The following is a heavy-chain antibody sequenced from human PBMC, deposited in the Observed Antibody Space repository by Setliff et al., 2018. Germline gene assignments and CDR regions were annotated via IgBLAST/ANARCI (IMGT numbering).Heavy chain of an antibody. CDR2: INPNSGGT. CDR1: GYTFTGYY. D-gene: IGHD1-26*01. J-gene: IGHJ4*02. CDR3: ATEMGLKHLDY. Sequence: SSVKVSCKASGYTFTGYYIHWVRQAPGQGLEWMGYINPNSGGTSSAQNFQGRVTITRDTSIDTAFMELSRLTSDDTAMYYCATEMGLKHLDYWGQGTLVTVSS. V-gene: IGHV1-2*02.